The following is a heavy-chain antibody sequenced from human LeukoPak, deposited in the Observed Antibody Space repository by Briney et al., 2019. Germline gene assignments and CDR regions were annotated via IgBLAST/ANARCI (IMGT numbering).Heavy chain of an antibody. CDR1: GFTFSSYW. J-gene: IGHJ4*02. CDR3: AREPKAVAGYVDY. V-gene: IGHV3-21*01. Sequence: PGGSLRLSCAASGFTFSSYWMHWVRQAPGKGLEWVSSISSSGAYIYYADSVKGRFTISRDNAKNSLDLQMNSLRAEDTAVYFCAREPKAVAGYVDYWGQGTLVTVSS. CDR2: ISSSGAYI. D-gene: IGHD6-19*01.